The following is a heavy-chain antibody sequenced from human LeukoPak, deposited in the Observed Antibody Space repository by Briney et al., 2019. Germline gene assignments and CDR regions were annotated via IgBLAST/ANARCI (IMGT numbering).Heavy chain of an antibody. CDR1: GFTACDYY. CDR3: ARCAYGIHFDY. Sequence: GGALRHSPVESGFTACDYYMSSICANPGKGLGWVAYIDSSGSSICYAESVKGRFTISRNNAKNALYLQMNSLRAEGTAVDYCARCAYGIHFDYWGRGTLVAFS. CDR2: IDSSGSSI. J-gene: IGHJ4*02. D-gene: IGHD3-16*01. V-gene: IGHV3-11*01.